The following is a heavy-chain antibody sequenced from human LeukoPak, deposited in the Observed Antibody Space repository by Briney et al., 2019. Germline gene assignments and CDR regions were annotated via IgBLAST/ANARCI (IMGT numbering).Heavy chain of an antibody. CDR3: ARNYYDSSGYSTKFGY. CDR2: ISVYNGNT. D-gene: IGHD3-22*01. Sequence: ASVKVSCKASGYTFTGYYMHWVRQAPGQGLEWMGWISVYNGNTDYSQKFQGRVTMTTDTSTNTAYMELRSLRSDDTALYYCARNYYDSSGYSTKFGYWGQGTLVTVSS. V-gene: IGHV1-18*04. CDR1: GYTFTGYY. J-gene: IGHJ4*02.